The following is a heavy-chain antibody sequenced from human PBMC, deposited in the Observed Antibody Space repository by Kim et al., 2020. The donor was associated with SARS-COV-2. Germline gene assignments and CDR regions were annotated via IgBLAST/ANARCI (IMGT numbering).Heavy chain of an antibody. CDR3: ASGPSPWFFDF. Sequence: YNARSVTGRFTISGDNSKNTMYLQLNSLRVDDTAVYYWASGPSPWFFDFWGQGTLVTVSS. V-gene: IGHV3-53*01. D-gene: IGHD3-9*01. J-gene: IGHJ4*02.